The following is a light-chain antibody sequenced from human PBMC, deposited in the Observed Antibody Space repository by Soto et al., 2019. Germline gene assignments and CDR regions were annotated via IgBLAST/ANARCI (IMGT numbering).Light chain of an antibody. V-gene: IGKV3-20*01. CDR3: QQYGSLPVT. CDR2: GAS. Sequence: EIVLTQSPGTVSLSPGERATLSCRASQSINSTYLAWYHQKSGQAPRLLIYGASTRATGIPDRFSGSASGTDFNLSISRLEPEDFAVYYCQQYGSLPVTFGGGTKVEIK. CDR1: QSINSTY. J-gene: IGKJ4*01.